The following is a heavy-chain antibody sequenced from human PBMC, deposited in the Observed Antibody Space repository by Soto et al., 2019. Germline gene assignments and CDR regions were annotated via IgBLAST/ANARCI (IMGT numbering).Heavy chain of an antibody. J-gene: IGHJ6*02. CDR2: INPSGGST. CDR1: GYTFTSYY. V-gene: IGHV1-46*01. Sequence: ASVKVSCKASGYTFTSYYMHWGRQAPGQGLEWMGIINPSGGSTSYAQKFQGRVTMTRDTSTSTGSMELSSLRSEDTAVYYGARAQGGYGGPCSSTGCYYGMDVWGQVTTVTVS. D-gene: IGHD2-2*01. CDR3: ARAQGGYGGPCSSTGCYYGMDV.